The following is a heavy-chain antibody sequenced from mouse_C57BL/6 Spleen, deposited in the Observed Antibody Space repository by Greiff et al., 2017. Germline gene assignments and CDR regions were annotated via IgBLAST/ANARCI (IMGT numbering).Heavy chain of an antibody. J-gene: IGHJ3*01. V-gene: IGHV3-6*01. Sequence: EVKLMESGPGLVKPSQSLSLTCSVTGYSITSGYYWNWIRQFPGNKLEWMGYISYDGSNNYNPSLKNRISITRDTSKNQFFLKLNSVTTEDTATYYCAREGYDYDETSLAYWGQGTLVTVSA. D-gene: IGHD2-4*01. CDR2: ISYDGSN. CDR1: GYSITSGYY. CDR3: AREGYDYDETSLAY.